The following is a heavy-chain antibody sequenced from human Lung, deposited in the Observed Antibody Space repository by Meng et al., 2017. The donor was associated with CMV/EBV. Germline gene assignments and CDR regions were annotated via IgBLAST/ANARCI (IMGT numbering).Heavy chain of an antibody. CDR2: IIPNSGAT. V-gene: IGHV1-2*02. J-gene: IGHJ5*02. D-gene: IGHD7-27*01. CDR3: SRTRNTNSGAGPENS. CDR1: GYPFTDSF. Sequence: ASVXVSXXASGYPFTDSFVHWVLQAPGQGLEWMASIIPNSGATISAQKFQGRVTVTWNTSVSTAYMELRNLTSDDTAVYYCSRTRNTNSGAGPENSWGQGXLVTVSS.